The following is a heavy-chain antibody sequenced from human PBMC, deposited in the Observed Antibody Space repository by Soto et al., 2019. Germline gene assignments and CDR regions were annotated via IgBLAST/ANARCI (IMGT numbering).Heavy chain of an antibody. J-gene: IGHJ6*02. CDR2: ISSSSSYI. V-gene: IGHV3-21*01. D-gene: IGHD3-3*01. CDR3: VRGNEAGVVTTSYYYYYGMDV. CDR1: GFTFSSYS. Sequence: GGSLRLSCAASGFTFSSYSMNWVRQAPGKGLEWVSSISSSSSYIYYADSVKGRVTISRDNAKNSLYLQMNSLRAEDTAVYYCVRGNEAGVVTTSYYYYYGMDVWGQGTTVTVSS.